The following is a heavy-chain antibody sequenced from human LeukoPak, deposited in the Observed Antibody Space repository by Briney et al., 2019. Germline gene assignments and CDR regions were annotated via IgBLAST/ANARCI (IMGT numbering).Heavy chain of an antibody. CDR3: ARGPSYGDYAYGMDV. CDR1: GFTFSSYS. CDR2: ISSSSNYI. D-gene: IGHD4-17*01. J-gene: IGHJ6*02. Sequence: GGSLRLSCAASGFTFSSYSMNWVRQAPGKGLEWVSSISSSSNYIYYADSVKGRFTISRDNAKNSLYLQMNSLRAEDTAVYYCARGPSYGDYAYGMDVWGQGTTVTVSS. V-gene: IGHV3-21*01.